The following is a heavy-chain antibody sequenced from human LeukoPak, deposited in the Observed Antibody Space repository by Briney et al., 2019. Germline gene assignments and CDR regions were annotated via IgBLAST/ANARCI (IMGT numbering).Heavy chain of an antibody. D-gene: IGHD3-22*01. V-gene: IGHV3-23*01. CDR2: ISGSGGST. J-gene: IGHJ4*02. CDR1: GFTFSSYA. Sequence: GGSLRLSCAASGFTFSSYAMSWVRQAPGKGLEWVSAISGSGGSTYYADSVKGRFTISRDNPKNTLYLQMNSLRAEDTAVYYCAKGGSYDSSGIFDYWGQGTLVTVSS. CDR3: AKGGSYDSSGIFDY.